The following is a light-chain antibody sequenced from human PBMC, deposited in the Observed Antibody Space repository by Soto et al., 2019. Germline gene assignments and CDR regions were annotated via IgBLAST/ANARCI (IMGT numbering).Light chain of an antibody. CDR3: CSHSSSITWM. CDR1: SSDVGGYNY. J-gene: IGLJ3*02. CDR2: EVT. V-gene: IGLV2-11*01. Sequence: QSVLTQPRSVSGSPGQSVTISCTGTSSDVGGYNYVSWYQQHPGKAPKLIIHEVTNRPSGVSGRFSGSKSGNTAFLTISGLQAEDEAVYYCCSHSSSITWMFGGGTKLTVL.